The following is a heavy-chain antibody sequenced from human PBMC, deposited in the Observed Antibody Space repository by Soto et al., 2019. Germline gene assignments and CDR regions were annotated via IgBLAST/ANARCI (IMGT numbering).Heavy chain of an antibody. Sequence: LRLSCAASGFTFSSYGMHWVRQAPGKGLEWVAVISYDGSNKYYADSVKGRFTISRDNSKNTLYLQMNSLRAEDTAVYYCVIFGSAKKSPSLDYWGQGTLVTVSS. D-gene: IGHD3-3*01. J-gene: IGHJ4*02. CDR2: ISYDGSNK. CDR3: VIFGSAKKSPSLDY. V-gene: IGHV3-30*03. CDR1: GFTFSSYG.